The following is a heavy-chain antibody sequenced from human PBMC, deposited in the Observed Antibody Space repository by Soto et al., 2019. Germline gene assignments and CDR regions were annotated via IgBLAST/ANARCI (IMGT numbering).Heavy chain of an antibody. J-gene: IGHJ6*02. CDR1: GGSISSSSYY. D-gene: IGHD6-13*01. CDR3: AGSYSSSWTYYYYYGMDV. CDR2: IYYSGST. Sequence: SETLSLTCTVSGGSISSSSYYWGWIRQPPGKGREGIGSIYYSGSTYYNPSLKSRVTISVDTSKNQFSLKLSSVPAADAAVYYCAGSYSSSWTYYYYYGMDVWGQGTTVTVSS. V-gene: IGHV4-39*01.